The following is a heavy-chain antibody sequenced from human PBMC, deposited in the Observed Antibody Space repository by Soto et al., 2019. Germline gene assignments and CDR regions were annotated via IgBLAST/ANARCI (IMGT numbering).Heavy chain of an antibody. CDR3: ARTLRFCEWVFSGTPRRDSYFDS. V-gene: IGHV1-3*01. D-gene: IGHD3-3*01. CDR2: INAGNGNT. CDR1: GYTFTSYA. Sequence: GASVKVSCKASGYTFTSYAMHWVRQAPLRRLEWMGWINAGNGNTKYSQKFQGRVTITRETSESTAYMELSSLRSEDTAVYYCARTLRFCEWVFSGTPRRDSYFDSGAQGPLATVPS. J-gene: IGHJ4*02.